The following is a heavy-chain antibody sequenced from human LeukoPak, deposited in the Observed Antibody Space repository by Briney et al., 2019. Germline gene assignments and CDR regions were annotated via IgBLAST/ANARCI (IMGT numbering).Heavy chain of an antibody. V-gene: IGHV3-48*02. CDR1: GFTFSDYS. CDR3: ARAPACNGTTCYPNFSDF. CDR2: INKRSSSR. D-gene: IGHD2-2*01. Sequence: GGSLRLSCAASGFTFSDYSMNWVRQAPGKGLEWLSYINKRSSSRYYADSVGGRFTISRDNAKNSLYQMNSLTDEDTAVYYCARAPACNGTTCYPNFSDFWGQGTLVSVSS. J-gene: IGHJ4*02.